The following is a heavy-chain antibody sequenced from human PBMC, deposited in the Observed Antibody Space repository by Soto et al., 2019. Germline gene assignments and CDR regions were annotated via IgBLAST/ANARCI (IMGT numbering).Heavy chain of an antibody. CDR2: IYSGDTT. Sequence: EVQLVESGGGLIQPGGSLRLSCAASGFTVSSNYMSWVRQAPGKGLEWVSVIYSGDTTYYADSVKGRFTISRDHSKNMLYLQMNSLRAEDTAVYYCARDLRTLYGMDVWGQGTTVTVSS. CDR3: ARDLRTLYGMDV. J-gene: IGHJ6*02. CDR1: GFTVSSNY. V-gene: IGHV3-53*01.